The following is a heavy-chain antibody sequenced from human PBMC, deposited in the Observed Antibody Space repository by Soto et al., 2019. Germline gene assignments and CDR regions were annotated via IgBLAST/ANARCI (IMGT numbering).Heavy chain of an antibody. CDR1: GGSISSSSYY. D-gene: IGHD4-17*01. Sequence: SETLSLTCTVSGGSISSSSYYWGWIRQPPGKGLERIGSIYYSGSTYYNPSLKSRVTISVDTSKNQFSLKLSSVTAADTGVYYCARYRPTTVTIWIYFDYWGQGTLVTVSS. J-gene: IGHJ4*02. V-gene: IGHV4-39*01. CDR2: IYYSGST. CDR3: ARYRPTTVTIWIYFDY.